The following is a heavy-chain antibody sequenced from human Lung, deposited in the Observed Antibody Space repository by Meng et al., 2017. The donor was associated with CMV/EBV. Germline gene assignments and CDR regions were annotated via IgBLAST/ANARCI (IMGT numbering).Heavy chain of an antibody. V-gene: IGHV3-23*01. J-gene: IGHJ6*01. Sequence: GESLKISCATSGFTFSTYAMNWVRQAPGKGLEWVSTINSGSRGTIFYANSVRGRFTISRDDSRNTLYLQRISLRAEDTAIYYCAKRHPYYGMDVWGQGTAVTVSS. CDR3: AKRHPYYGMDV. CDR2: INSGSRGTI. CDR1: GFTFSTYA.